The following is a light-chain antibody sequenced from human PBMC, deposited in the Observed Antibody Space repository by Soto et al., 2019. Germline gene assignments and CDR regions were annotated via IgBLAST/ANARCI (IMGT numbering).Light chain of an antibody. Sequence: DIVLTQSPGTLSLSPGERATLSCRASQSVSSNYLAWYQQEPGQAPRLLIYGASTRATGVPDRFSGSGSGTDFTLTISRLEPEDFAVYHCQQYGSLSWTFGQGTKVDIK. CDR2: GAS. CDR1: QSVSSNY. CDR3: QQYGSLSWT. V-gene: IGKV3-20*01. J-gene: IGKJ1*01.